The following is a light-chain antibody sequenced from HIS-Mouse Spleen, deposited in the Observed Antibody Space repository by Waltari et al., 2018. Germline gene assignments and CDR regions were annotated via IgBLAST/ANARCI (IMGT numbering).Light chain of an antibody. V-gene: IGLV2-14*01. CDR2: EVS. CDR3: SSYTSSSTLWV. CDR1: SSDVGGYNY. J-gene: IGLJ3*02. Sequence: QSALTQPASVSGSPGQSITISCTGTSSDVGGYNYVSWYQPHPGKAPKLLIYEVSNRPSGFSNRFSGSKSGNTASLTISGLQAEDEADYYCSSYTSSSTLWVFGGGTKLTVL.